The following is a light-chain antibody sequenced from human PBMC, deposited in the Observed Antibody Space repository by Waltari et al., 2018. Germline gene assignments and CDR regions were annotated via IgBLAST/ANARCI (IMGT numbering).Light chain of an antibody. CDR3: QTGGHGTWV. CDR1: SGHSSTI. Sequence: QLVLTQSPSASASLGASVKLTCTLRSGHSSTIIAWLQQQPEKGPRYLMKVNSDGSHSKGDEIPDRFSGSSSGAERYLTISNLQSEDEADYFCQTGGHGTWVFGGGTKLTVL. CDR2: VNSDGSH. V-gene: IGLV4-69*01. J-gene: IGLJ3*02.